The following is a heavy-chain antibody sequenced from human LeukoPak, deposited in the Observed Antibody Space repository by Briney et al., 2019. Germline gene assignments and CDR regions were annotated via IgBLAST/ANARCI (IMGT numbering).Heavy chain of an antibody. CDR1: GGTFSNYA. Sequence: SVKVSCKASGGTFSNYAIVWVRQAPGQGLQWMGRIIPILGITNYAQKFQGRVTVTADKSTSTAYMELSSLRSEDTAVYYCARDLRDPDYSDSRGSDDAFDIWGQGTMVTVSS. V-gene: IGHV1-69*04. D-gene: IGHD3-22*01. CDR3: ARDLRDPDYSDSRGSDDAFDI. CDR2: IIPILGIT. J-gene: IGHJ3*02.